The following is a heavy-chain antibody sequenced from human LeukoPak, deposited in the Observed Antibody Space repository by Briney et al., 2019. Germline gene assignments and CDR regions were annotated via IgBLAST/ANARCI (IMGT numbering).Heavy chain of an antibody. CDR2: FYYRATVFNSGST. Sequence: SETLSLTCTVSGGSISIDNYYWAWLRQPPGKGLEWIGTFYYRATVFNSGSTYYNPSLKSRVTISLDTSNNQFSLRLSSVTAADTAVYYCARVTGYVMEDYFDYWGQGTLVTVSS. J-gene: IGHJ4*02. D-gene: IGHD6-13*01. CDR1: GGSISIDNYY. CDR3: ARVTGYVMEDYFDY. V-gene: IGHV4-39*07.